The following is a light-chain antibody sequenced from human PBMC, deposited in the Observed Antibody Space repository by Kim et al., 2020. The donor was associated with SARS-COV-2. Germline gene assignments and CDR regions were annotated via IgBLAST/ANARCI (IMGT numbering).Light chain of an antibody. CDR1: SSNIGAGYD. Sequence: QSVLTQPPSVSGAPGQRVTISCTGSSSNIGAGYDVHWYQQLPGTAPKLLIYGNSNRPSGVPDRFSGSKSGTSASLAITGLQAEDEADCYCQSYDSSLSGSEFGGGTQLTVL. CDR2: GNS. CDR3: QSYDSSLSGSE. J-gene: IGLJ7*01. V-gene: IGLV1-40*01.